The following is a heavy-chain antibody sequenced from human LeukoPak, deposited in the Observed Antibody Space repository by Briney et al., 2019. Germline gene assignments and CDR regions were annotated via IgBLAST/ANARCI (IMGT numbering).Heavy chain of an antibody. CDR1: GFTFSGYA. CDR3: AKGMVRGVIPDY. CDR2: ISGGGVST. V-gene: IGHV3-23*01. Sequence: PGESLRLSCAASGFTFSGYAMSWVRQAPGKGLEWVSAISGGGVSTYYADSIKGRFTISRDDSKNTLYLQMNSLRAEDTAVYYCAKGMVRGVIPDYWGQGTLVTVSS. D-gene: IGHD3-10*01. J-gene: IGHJ4*02.